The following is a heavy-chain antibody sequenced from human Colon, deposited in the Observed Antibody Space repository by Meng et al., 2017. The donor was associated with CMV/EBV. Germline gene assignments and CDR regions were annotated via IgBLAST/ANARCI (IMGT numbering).Heavy chain of an antibody. V-gene: IGHV4-59*08. Sequence: RSYCWRWLRPPRGKLLEWVGYSFNGGSTKYPPSLKRRLTISVDTSKNQFSLQLTSATAADTAVYYCARITVGRFKDCGGDCSPHDYWGQGTLVTVSS. CDR1: RSYC. D-gene: IGHD2-21*02. CDR3: ARITVGRFKDCGGDCSPHDY. CDR2: SFNGGST. J-gene: IGHJ4*02.